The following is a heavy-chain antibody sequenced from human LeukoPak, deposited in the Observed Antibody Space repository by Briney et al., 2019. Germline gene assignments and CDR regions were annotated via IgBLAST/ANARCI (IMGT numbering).Heavy chain of an antibody. D-gene: IGHD2-2*01. CDR1: GFTFSSYS. J-gene: IGHJ6*03. CDR2: IGSSSSYI. V-gene: IGHV3-21*01. CDR3: ARGPHCSSTSCHYYYYYMDV. Sequence: GGSLRLSCAASGFTFSSYSMNWVRQAPGKGLEWVSSIGSSSSYIYYADSVKGRFTISRDNAKNSLYLQMNSLRAEDTAVYYCARGPHCSSTSCHYYYYYMDVWGKGTTVTVSS.